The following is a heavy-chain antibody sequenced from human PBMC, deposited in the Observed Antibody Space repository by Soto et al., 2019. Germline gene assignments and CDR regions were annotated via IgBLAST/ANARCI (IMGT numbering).Heavy chain of an antibody. Sequence: GGSLRLSCAASGFIFSNYGMHWVRQAPGKGLEWLAVIWYDGNNKYYADSVKGRFTISRDNSNNTLYMQMSSLRADDTAVYYCARGLHSLFDYWGQGTLVTVSS. V-gene: IGHV3-33*01. J-gene: IGHJ4*02. D-gene: IGHD2-21*01. CDR2: IWYDGNNK. CDR1: GFIFSNYG. CDR3: ARGLHSLFDY.